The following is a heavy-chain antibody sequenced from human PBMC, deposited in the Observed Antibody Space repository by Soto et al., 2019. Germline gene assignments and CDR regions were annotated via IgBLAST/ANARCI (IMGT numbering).Heavy chain of an antibody. CDR2: ISWNSANI. D-gene: IGHD5-12*01. J-gene: IGHJ6*02. CDR1: GFTFDGYA. CDR3: ARDLYSGYDLYGMDV. Sequence: PGGSLRLSCAASGFTFDGYAMHWFRQVPGKGLEWVSAISWNSANIGYADSVKGRFTISRDNAKRSLYLQMNSLRAEDTAVYYCARDLYSGYDLYGMDVWGQGTTVTVSS. V-gene: IGHV3-9*01.